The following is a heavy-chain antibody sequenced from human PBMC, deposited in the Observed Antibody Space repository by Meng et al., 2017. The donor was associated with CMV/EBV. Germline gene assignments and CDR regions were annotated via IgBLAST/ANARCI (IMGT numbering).Heavy chain of an antibody. J-gene: IGHJ6*02. CDR3: ARGIWFGEPGGMDV. CDR2: ISYDGSNK. CDR1: GFTFSSYA. V-gene: IGHV3-30-3*01. Sequence: LKISCAASGFTFSSYAMHWVRQAPGKGLEWVAVISYDGSNKYYADSVKGRFTISRDNSKNTLYLQMNSLRADDTAVYYCARGIWFGEPGGMDVWGQGTTVTVSS. D-gene: IGHD3-10*01.